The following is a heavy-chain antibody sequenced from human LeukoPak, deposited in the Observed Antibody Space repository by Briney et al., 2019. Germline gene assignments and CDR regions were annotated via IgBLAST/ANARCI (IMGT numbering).Heavy chain of an antibody. D-gene: IGHD6-19*01. CDR1: GDSVSSNSAS. Sequence: SQTLSLTCAISGDSVSSNSASWNWIRQSPSRGLGWLGRTYYRSKWYNDYAVSVKSRITINPDTSKNQFSLQLNSVSPEDTAMYWCAREGVAGDNWFDPWGQGTLVTVSS. V-gene: IGHV6-1*01. CDR3: AREGVAGDNWFDP. CDR2: TYYRSKWYN. J-gene: IGHJ5*02.